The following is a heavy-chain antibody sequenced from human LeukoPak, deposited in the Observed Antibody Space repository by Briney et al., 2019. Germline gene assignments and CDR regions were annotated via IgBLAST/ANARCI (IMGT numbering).Heavy chain of an antibody. V-gene: IGHV1-2*02. J-gene: IGHJ6*03. CDR2: INPNSGGT. CDR1: GYTFTGYY. Sequence: ASVKVSCKASGYTFTGYYRHWGGQAPGQGLEWMEWINPNSGGTNYAQKFQGRVTMTRDTSISTAYMELSRLRSDDTAVYYCAREGSGYDEQYYYYYMDVRGKGTTVTVSS. CDR3: AREGSGYDEQYYYYYMDV. D-gene: IGHD5-12*01.